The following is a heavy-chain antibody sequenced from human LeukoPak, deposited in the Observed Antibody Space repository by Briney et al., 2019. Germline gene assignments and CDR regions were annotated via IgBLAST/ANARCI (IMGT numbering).Heavy chain of an antibody. V-gene: IGHV1-2*06. CDR3: ARGRLLARWLANNWFDP. J-gene: IGHJ5*02. Sequence: ASVKVSCKASGYTLTGYYMHWVRQAPGQGLEWMGRINPNSGGTNYAQKFQGRVTMTRDTSISTAYMELSRLRSDDTAVYYCARGRLLARWLANNWFDPWGQGTLVTVSS. CDR1: GYTLTGYY. D-gene: IGHD6-19*01. CDR2: INPNSGGT.